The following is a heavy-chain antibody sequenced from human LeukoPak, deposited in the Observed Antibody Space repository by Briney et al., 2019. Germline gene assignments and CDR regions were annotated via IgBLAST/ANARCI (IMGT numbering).Heavy chain of an antibody. CDR1: GFTFSSYS. V-gene: IGHV3-21*01. D-gene: IGHD3-16*01. CDR2: ISSSSSYI. Sequence: PGGSLRLSCAASGFTFSSYSMNWVRQAPGKGLEWVSSISSSSSYIYYADSVKGRFTISRDNAKNSLYLQMNSLRAEDTAVYYCARVVLGVVAKREIDYWGQGTLVTVSS. J-gene: IGHJ4*02. CDR3: ARVVLGVVAKREIDY.